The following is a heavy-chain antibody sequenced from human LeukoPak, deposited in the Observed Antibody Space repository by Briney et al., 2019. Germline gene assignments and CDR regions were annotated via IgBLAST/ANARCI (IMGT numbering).Heavy chain of an antibody. CDR1: GGSFSGYY. Sequence: SETLSLTCAVYGGSFSGYYWSWIRQPPGKGLEWIGEINHSGSTNYNPSLKSRVTISVDTSKNQFSLKLSSVTAADTAVYYCARDTRRGNYRPFDYWGQGTLVTVSS. D-gene: IGHD4-23*01. V-gene: IGHV4-34*01. CDR3: ARDTRRGNYRPFDY. J-gene: IGHJ4*02. CDR2: INHSGST.